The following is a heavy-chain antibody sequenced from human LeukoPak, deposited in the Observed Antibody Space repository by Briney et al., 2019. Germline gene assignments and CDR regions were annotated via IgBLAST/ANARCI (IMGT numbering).Heavy chain of an antibody. Sequence: SSETLSLTCTVSGGSISSSSYYWGWIRQPPGKGLEWIGSIYYSGSTYYNPSLKSRVTISVDTSKNQFSLKLSSVTAADTAVYYCARQRRYCSSTSCYAFDYWGQGILVTVSS. D-gene: IGHD2-2*01. CDR1: GGSISSSSYY. CDR2: IYYSGST. J-gene: IGHJ4*02. CDR3: ARQRRYCSSTSCYAFDY. V-gene: IGHV4-39*01.